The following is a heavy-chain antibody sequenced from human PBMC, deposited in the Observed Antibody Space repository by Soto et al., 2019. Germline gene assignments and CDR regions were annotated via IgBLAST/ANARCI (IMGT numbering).Heavy chain of an antibody. V-gene: IGHV3-30*18. D-gene: IGHD4-17*01. CDR3: AKDGATVTASLYYYYYMDV. J-gene: IGHJ6*03. CDR2: ISYDGSNK. Sequence: GGSLRLSCAASGFTFSSYGMHWVRQAPGKGLEWVAVISYDGSNKYYADSVKGRFTISRDNSKNTLYLQMNSLRAEDTAVYYCAKDGATVTASLYYYYYMDVWGKGTTVTVSS. CDR1: GFTFSSYG.